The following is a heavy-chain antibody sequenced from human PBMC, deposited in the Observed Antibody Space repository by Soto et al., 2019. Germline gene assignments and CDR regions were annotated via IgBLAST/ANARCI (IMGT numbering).Heavy chain of an antibody. CDR2: IIPIFGTA. CDR1: GGTFSSYA. J-gene: IGHJ4*02. D-gene: IGHD3-9*01. CDR3: AREYYDILTGYYNSPYYFYY. V-gene: IGHV1-69*01. Sequence: QVQLVQSGAEVKKPGSSVKVSCKASGGTFSSYAISWVRQAPGQGLEWMVGIIPIFGTANYAQKFQGRVTITADESTSTAYMELSSLRSEDTAVYYCAREYYDILTGYYNSPYYFYYWGQGTLVTVSS.